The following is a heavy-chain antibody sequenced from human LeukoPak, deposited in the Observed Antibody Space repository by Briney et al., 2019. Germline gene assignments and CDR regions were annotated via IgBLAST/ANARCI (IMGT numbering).Heavy chain of an antibody. D-gene: IGHD2-21*01. V-gene: IGHV4-39*07. CDR3: ARALTTPLIAGHHAFVI. J-gene: IGHJ3*02. Sequence: PSETLSLTCTVSGGSVSSGAYYWGWIRQPPGKGLEWIGEINHSGSTNYNPSLKSRVTISVDTSKNQFSLKLSSVTAADTAVYYCARALTTPLIAGHHAFVIWAGRTMLTVSS. CDR2: INHSGST. CDR1: GGSVSSGAYY.